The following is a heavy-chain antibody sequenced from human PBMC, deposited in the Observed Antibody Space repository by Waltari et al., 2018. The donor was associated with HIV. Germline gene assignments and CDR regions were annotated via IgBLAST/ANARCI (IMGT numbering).Heavy chain of an antibody. V-gene: IGHV1-8*02. CDR1: GYTFINFD. Sequence: QVYLVQSGPEVKRPGASMKISCKAYGYTFINFDVNWVRQAAGQGPEWLGWMNPNSGNTASPYIFEERVTMTTDVSTATAYMEMSGLTPEDTAIYYCARNSSAKGNRYFYYGLDVWGQGTPVTV. CDR2: MNPNSGNT. D-gene: IGHD3-22*01. J-gene: IGHJ6*02. CDR3: ARNSSAKGNRYFYYGLDV.